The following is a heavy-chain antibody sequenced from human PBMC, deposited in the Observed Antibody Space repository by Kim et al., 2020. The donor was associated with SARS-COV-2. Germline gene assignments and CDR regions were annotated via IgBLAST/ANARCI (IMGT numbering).Heavy chain of an antibody. Sequence: GSEKNSGASVRGRFTISRDNAKNFLFLEMNSLRVEDTAVYYCARSGGFDSWGPGTLVTVSS. CDR3: ARSGGFDS. D-gene: IGHD1-26*01. V-gene: IGHV3-7*01. CDR2: GSEK. J-gene: IGHJ4*02.